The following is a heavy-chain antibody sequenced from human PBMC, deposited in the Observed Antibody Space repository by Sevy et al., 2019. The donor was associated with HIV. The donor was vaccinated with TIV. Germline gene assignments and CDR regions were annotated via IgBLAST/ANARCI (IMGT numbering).Heavy chain of an antibody. CDR2: IYYSGST. Sequence: SETLSLTCTVSGGSISSYYWSWIRQPPGKGLEWIGYIYYSGSTNYNPSLKSRVTISVDTSKNQFSLKLSSVTAADTAVYYCARLKGVAARPNYYYYMDVWGKGTTVTVSS. CDR3: ARLKGVAARPNYYYYMDV. V-gene: IGHV4-59*08. J-gene: IGHJ6*03. D-gene: IGHD6-6*01. CDR1: GGSISSYY.